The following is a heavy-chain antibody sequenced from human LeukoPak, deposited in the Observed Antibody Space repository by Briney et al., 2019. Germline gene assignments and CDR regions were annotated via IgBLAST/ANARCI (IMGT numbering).Heavy chain of an antibody. D-gene: IGHD6-19*01. CDR1: GGSISSHY. V-gene: IGHV4-59*11. Sequence: SETLSLTCTVSGGSISSHYWSWIRQPPGKGLEWIGFIYYSGSTNYNPSLKSRVTISVDTSKNQFSLKLSSVTAADTAVYYCARADSSGWYGYYFDYWGQGTLVTVYS. CDR2: IYYSGST. J-gene: IGHJ4*02. CDR3: ARADSSGWYGYYFDY.